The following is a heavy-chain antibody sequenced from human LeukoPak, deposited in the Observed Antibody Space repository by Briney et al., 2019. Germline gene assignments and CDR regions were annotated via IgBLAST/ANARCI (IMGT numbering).Heavy chain of an antibody. CDR1: GFTFSSYA. CDR3: AKDRSGAMAGTCNY. Sequence: GGSLRLSCAASGFTFSSYAMSWVRQAPGKGLEWVSVISGSGGSTYYADSVKGRFTISRDNSKNTLYLQMNSLRAEDTAVYYCAKDRSGAMAGTCNYWGQGTLVTVSS. D-gene: IGHD6-19*01. CDR2: ISGSGGST. V-gene: IGHV3-23*01. J-gene: IGHJ4*02.